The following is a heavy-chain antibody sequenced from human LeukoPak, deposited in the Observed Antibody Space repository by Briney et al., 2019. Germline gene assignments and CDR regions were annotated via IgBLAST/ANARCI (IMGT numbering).Heavy chain of an antibody. D-gene: IGHD3-3*01. CDR1: GGSISSGDYY. V-gene: IGHV4-30-4*01. J-gene: IGHJ3*02. Sequence: KPSETLSLTWTVSGGSISSGDYYWSWIRQPPGKGLEWFGYIYYSGSTYYNPSLKSRVTISVDTSKNQFSLKLSSVTAADTAVYYCAREPYYDFWSGYYDAFDIWGQGTMVTVSS. CDR2: IYYSGST. CDR3: AREPYYDFWSGYYDAFDI.